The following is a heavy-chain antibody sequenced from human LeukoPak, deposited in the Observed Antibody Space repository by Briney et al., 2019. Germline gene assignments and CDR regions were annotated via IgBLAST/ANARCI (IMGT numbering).Heavy chain of an antibody. Sequence: PSETLSLTCTVSGGSISNYYWSWIRQPPGKGLEWIGNIYYSGSTNYNPSVKSRVTISVDTSKTQFSLKLSSVTAADTAVYYCARHRGDGSSWYWFDPWGQGTLVTVSS. V-gene: IGHV4-59*08. D-gene: IGHD6-13*01. CDR3: ARHRGDGSSWYWFDP. J-gene: IGHJ5*02. CDR1: GGSISNYY. CDR2: IYYSGST.